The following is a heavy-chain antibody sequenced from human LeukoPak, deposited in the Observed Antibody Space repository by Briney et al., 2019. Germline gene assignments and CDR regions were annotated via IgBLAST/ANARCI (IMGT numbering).Heavy chain of an antibody. CDR1: GGSISSSSYY. CDR3: ARDYYDSSGYAFDI. D-gene: IGHD3-22*01. Sequence: SETLSLTCTVSGGSISSSSYYWGWIRQPPGKGLEWIGSIYYSGSTYYNPSLKSRVTISVDTSKNQFSLKLSSVTAADTAVYYCARDYYDSSGYAFDIRGQGAMVTVSS. J-gene: IGHJ3*02. CDR2: IYYSGST. V-gene: IGHV4-39*07.